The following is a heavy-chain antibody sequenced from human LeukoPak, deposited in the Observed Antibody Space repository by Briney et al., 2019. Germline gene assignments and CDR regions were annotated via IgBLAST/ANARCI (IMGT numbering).Heavy chain of an antibody. D-gene: IGHD4-23*01. J-gene: IGHJ4*02. CDR1: GGSFSGYY. V-gene: IGHV4-34*01. Sequence: SETLSLTCAVYGGSFSGYYWSWIRQPPGKGLEWIGEINHSGSTNYNPSLKSRVTISVDTSKNQFSLKLSSVTAADTAVYYCARRGVTPRVVDYWGQGTLVTVSS. CDR3: ARRGVTPRVVDY. CDR2: INHSGST.